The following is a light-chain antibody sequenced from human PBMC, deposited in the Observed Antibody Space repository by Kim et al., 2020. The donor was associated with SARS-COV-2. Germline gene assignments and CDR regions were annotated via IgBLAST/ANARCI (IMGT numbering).Light chain of an antibody. CDR1: GFTNGSNY. CDR2: DNN. CDR3: ATWDRRLSAAV. J-gene: IGLJ3*02. V-gene: IGLV1-51*01. Sequence: KRTTSSVGSGFTNGSNYISWYQQVPGTAPTRLIDDNNGRPSGVPDRFSGSKSGTSATLGITGLQTGDEADYYCATWDRRLSAAVFGGGTQLTVL.